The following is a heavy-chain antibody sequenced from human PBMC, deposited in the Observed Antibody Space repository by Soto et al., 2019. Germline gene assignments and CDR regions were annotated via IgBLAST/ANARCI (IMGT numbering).Heavy chain of an antibody. CDR2: VTDSGGKT. V-gene: IGHV3-23*01. J-gene: IGHJ4*02. D-gene: IGHD1-26*01. CDR3: AKGFIVAATTPEFDY. Sequence: SCKASGYTFTSYYMHWVRQAPGQGLEWVSGVTDSGGKTYYADSVKGRFTISRDNSKNTLYLQMNSLRAEDTAVYYCAKGFIVAATTPEFDYWGQGTLVTVSS. CDR1: GYTFTSYY.